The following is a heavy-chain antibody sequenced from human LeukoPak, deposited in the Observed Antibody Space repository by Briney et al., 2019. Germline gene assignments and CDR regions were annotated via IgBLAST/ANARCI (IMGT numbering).Heavy chain of an antibody. J-gene: IGHJ4*02. CDR3: AKLAAKNIAAAGKD. CDR2: ISGSGGST. CDR1: GFTFSSYA. Sequence: PGRSLRLSCAASGFTFSSYAMSWVRQAPGKGLEWVSAISGSGGSTYYADSVKGRFTISRDNSKNTLYLQMNSLRAEDTAVYYCAKLAAKNIAAAGKDWGQGTLVTVSS. D-gene: IGHD6-13*01. V-gene: IGHV3-23*01.